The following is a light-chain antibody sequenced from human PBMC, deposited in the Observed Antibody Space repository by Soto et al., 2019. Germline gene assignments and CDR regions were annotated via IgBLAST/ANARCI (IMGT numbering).Light chain of an antibody. CDR2: GAS. J-gene: IGKJ5*01. Sequence: EIVMTQSPATLSVSPGERATLSCRASQSVSSNLAWYQQKPGQAPRLLIYGASTRATGIPARFSGSGSGTEFTLTISRLQSEDFAVYYCQQYNNWPPLPFGQGTRLEIK. CDR1: QSVSSN. CDR3: QQYNNWPPLP. V-gene: IGKV3-15*01.